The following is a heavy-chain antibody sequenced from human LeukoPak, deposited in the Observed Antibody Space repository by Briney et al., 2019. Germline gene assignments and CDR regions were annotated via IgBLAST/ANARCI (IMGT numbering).Heavy chain of an antibody. V-gene: IGHV4-34*01. CDR3: ARDSVSSSPSNAFDI. Sequence: SETLSLTCAVYGGSFSGYYWSWIRQPPGKGLEWIGEINHSGSTDYNPSLKSRVTISVDTSKNQFSLKLSSVTAADTAVYYCARDSVSSSPSNAFDIWGQGTMVTVSS. D-gene: IGHD5/OR15-5a*01. CDR1: GGSFSGYY. J-gene: IGHJ3*02. CDR2: INHSGST.